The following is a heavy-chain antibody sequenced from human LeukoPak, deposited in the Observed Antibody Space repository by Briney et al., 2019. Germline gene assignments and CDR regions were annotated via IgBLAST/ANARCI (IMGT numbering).Heavy chain of an antibody. CDR2: INHSGST. J-gene: IGHJ5*02. CDR3: ARVGMATITNWFDP. Sequence: PSEPLSLPCAVSGGSFSGYYWSWIRQPPGKGLEWIGEINHSGSTNYNPSLQSRVTISVDTSKNQFSLKLSSVTAADTAVYYCARVGMATITNWFDPWGQGTLVTVS. CDR1: GGSFSGYY. V-gene: IGHV4-34*01. D-gene: IGHD5-24*01.